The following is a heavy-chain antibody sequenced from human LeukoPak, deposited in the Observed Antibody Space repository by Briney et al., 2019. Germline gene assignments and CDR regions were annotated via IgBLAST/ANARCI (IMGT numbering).Heavy chain of an antibody. J-gene: IGHJ5*01. CDR3: ARIPGGYDILTGYYSRDWFDS. CDR2: IYYSGST. Sequence: SETLSLTCTVSGGSISSYYWSWIRQPPGKGLEWIGYIYYSGSTNYNPSLKSRVNTSVDTSKNQFSLKLSSVTAADTAVYYCARIPGGYDILTGYYSRDWFDSWGQGTRVTVS. CDR1: GGSISSYY. D-gene: IGHD3-9*01. V-gene: IGHV4-59*01.